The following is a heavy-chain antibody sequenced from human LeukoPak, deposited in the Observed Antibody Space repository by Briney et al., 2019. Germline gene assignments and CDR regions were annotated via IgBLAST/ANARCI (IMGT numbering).Heavy chain of an antibody. CDR3: ARASWISSADAVL. CDR1: GFIFSNYA. Sequence: GGSLRLSCEASGFIFSNYAMSWVRQAPARGLEWVSSLRGDGDTFYADFVKGRFSLSRDDSRNTVYLHLNNLTVGDTAEYYCARASWISSADAVLWGQGTPVTVSS. J-gene: IGHJ4*02. D-gene: IGHD2-2*03. CDR2: LRGDGDT. V-gene: IGHV3-23*01.